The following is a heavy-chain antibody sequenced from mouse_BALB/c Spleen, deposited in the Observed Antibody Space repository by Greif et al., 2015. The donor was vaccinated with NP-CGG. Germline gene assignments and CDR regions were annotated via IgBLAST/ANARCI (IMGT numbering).Heavy chain of an antibody. CDR2: INPSNGRT. V-gene: IGHV1S81*02. CDR3: ARDNYGYDY. CDR1: GYTFTSYW. D-gene: IGHD1-2*01. J-gene: IGHJ2*01. Sequence: QVQLQQSGAELVKPGASVKLSCKASGYTFTSYWMHWVKQRPGQGLEWIGEINPSNGRTNYNEKFKSKATLTVDKSSSTAYMQLSSLTSEDSAVYYCARDNYGYDYWGQGTTLTVSS.